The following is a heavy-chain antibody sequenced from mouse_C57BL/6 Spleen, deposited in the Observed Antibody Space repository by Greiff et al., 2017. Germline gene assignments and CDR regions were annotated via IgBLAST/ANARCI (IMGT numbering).Heavy chain of an antibody. V-gene: IGHV1-59*01. CDR2: IDPSDSYT. J-gene: IGHJ1*03. D-gene: IGHD5-1*01. Sequence: VQLQQPGAELVRPGTSVKLSCKASGYTFTSYWMHWVKQRPGQGLEWIGVIDPSDSYTNYNQKFKGKATLTVDTSSSTAYMQLSSLTSEDSAVYYCARRSNWYFDVWGTGTTVTVSS. CDR3: ARRSNWYFDV. CDR1: GYTFTSYW.